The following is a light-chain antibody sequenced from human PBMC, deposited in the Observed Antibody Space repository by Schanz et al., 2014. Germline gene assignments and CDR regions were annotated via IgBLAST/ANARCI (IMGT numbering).Light chain of an antibody. Sequence: EIVLTQSPGTLSLSPGERVTLSCRASQSLRNPYLAWYQQKAGQAPRLLIYDASNRATGIPARFSGSGSGTDFTLTISRLEPEDFAVYYCQQYGSSPPWTFGQGTNVEIK. CDR1: QSLRNPY. J-gene: IGKJ1*01. CDR2: DAS. V-gene: IGKV3-20*01. CDR3: QQYGSSPPWT.